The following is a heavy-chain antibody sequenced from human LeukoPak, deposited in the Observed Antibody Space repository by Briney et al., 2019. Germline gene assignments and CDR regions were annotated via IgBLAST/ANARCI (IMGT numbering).Heavy chain of an antibody. CDR3: ARDYYGSGSYYKFGDY. D-gene: IGHD3-10*01. J-gene: IGHJ4*02. Sequence: GGPLRLSCAASGFTFSSYSMNWVRQAPGKGLEWVSSISSSSSYIYYADSVKGRFTISRDNAKNSLYLQMNSLRAEDTAVYYCARDYYGSGSYYKFGDYWGQGTLVTVSS. CDR1: GFTFSSYS. V-gene: IGHV3-21*01. CDR2: ISSSSSYI.